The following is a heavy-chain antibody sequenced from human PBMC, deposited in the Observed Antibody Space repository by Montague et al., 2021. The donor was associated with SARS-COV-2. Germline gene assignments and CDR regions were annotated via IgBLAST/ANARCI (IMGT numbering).Heavy chain of an antibody. CDR1: GVSVNNYY. V-gene: IGHV4-59*02. Sequence: SETLSLTCSVSGVSVNNYYWAWIRQTPAKGLEWIGYIYYTGSTNYNPSLRNRITISIDTSANQFSLKLRSVTPADTAVYYCVRDFYDTSDYFLGTFDVWGHGTVVSVSS. J-gene: IGHJ3*01. D-gene: IGHD3-22*01. CDR3: VRDFYDTSDYFLGTFDV. CDR2: IYYTGST.